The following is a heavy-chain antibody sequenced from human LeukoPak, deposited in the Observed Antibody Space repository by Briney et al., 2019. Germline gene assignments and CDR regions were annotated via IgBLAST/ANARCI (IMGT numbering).Heavy chain of an antibody. CDR1: GLTVSTNY. D-gene: IGHD1-26*01. Sequence: GGSLRLSRSASGLTVSTNYLTWVRQAPGKGLEWVSVIYSGGNTYYADSVKGRFTISRDNSKNTLYLQMNSLRADDTAAYYCTRGPVGGFDAWGQGTLVTVSS. V-gene: IGHV3-53*01. J-gene: IGHJ5*02. CDR3: TRGPVGGFDA. CDR2: IYSGGNT.